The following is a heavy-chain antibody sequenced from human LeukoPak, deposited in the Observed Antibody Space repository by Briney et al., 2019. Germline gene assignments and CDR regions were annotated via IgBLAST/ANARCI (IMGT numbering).Heavy chain of an antibody. Sequence: SVKVSCKASGGTFTSYAISWVRQAPGQGLEWMGRIIPILGIANYAQKFQGRVTITADKSTSTAYMELSSLRSEDTAVYYCAISSSSSNWFDPWGQGTLVTVSS. D-gene: IGHD6-13*01. V-gene: IGHV1-69*04. CDR1: GGTFTSYA. CDR2: IIPILGIA. CDR3: AISSSSSNWFDP. J-gene: IGHJ5*02.